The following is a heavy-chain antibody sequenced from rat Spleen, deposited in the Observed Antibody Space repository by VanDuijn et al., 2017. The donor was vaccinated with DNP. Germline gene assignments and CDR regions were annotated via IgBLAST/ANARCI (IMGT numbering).Heavy chain of an antibody. CDR1: GFSLTSYG. V-gene: IGHV2S12*01. CDR2: ISSGGIT. CDR3: TRVLYNGYQRHYWSFDF. Sequence: VQLKESGPGLVQPSQTLSLTCTVSGFSLTSYGVSWVRQPPGKGLEWIAAISSGGITYYNPALKSRLSISRDTSKSQVFLKMNSLQTEDTAIYFCTRVLYNGYQRHYWSFDFWGPGTMVTVSS. D-gene: IGHD1-6*01. J-gene: IGHJ1*01.